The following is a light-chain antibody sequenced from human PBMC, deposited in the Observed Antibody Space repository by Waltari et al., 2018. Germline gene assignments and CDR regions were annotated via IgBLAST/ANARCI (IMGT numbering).Light chain of an antibody. V-gene: IGLV2-14*03. CDR1: SSDIGAYHS. Sequence: QSALAQPASVSGSPAQSIAISCTGTSSDIGAYHSVSWYPQYPDKAPKLLIYEVNNRPPGVSTRFSGSKSGNSASLTISEIQAEDEADYYCSSYTNTFVVFGGGTKLTVL. CDR2: EVN. J-gene: IGLJ2*01. CDR3: SSYTNTFVV.